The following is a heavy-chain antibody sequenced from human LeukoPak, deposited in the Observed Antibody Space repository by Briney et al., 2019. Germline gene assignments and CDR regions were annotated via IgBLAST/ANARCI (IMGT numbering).Heavy chain of an antibody. D-gene: IGHD6-19*01. V-gene: IGHV1-18*04. CDR2: ISAYNGNT. CDR1: GYTFTSYG. CDR3: ARPISSGWFFDY. Sequence: ASVKVSCKASGYTFTSYGISWVRQAPGQGLEGMGWISAYNGNTNYAQKLQGRVTMTTDTSTSTAYMELRSLRSDDTAVYYCARPISSGWFFDYWGQGTLVTVSS. J-gene: IGHJ4*02.